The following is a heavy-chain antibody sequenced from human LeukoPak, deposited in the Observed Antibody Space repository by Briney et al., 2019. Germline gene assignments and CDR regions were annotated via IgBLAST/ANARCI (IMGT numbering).Heavy chain of an antibody. J-gene: IGHJ4*02. CDR1: GGSISSSSYY. V-gene: IGHV4-39*01. CDR2: IYYSGST. CDR3: ARLGATIHFGY. Sequence: PSETLSFTCTVSGGSISSSSYYWGWIRQPPGKGLEWIGSIYYSGSTYYNPSLKSRVTISVDTSKNQFSLKLSSVTAADTAVYYCARLGATIHFGYWGQGTLVTVSS. D-gene: IGHD5-24*01.